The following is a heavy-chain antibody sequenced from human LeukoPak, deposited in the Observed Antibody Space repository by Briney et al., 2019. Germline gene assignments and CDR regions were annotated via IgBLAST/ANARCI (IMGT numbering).Heavy chain of an antibody. J-gene: IGHJ4*02. CDR3: ARVGEKAFHLWPEIDY. Sequence: GGSLRLSCVVSGFTFSSYSMNWVRQAPGKGLEWVSCISTSSSYIYYADSVKGRFTISRDNAKNSLYPQMNSLRAEDTAVYYCARVGEKAFHLWPEIDYWGQGTLVTVSS. D-gene: IGHD5-24*01. V-gene: IGHV3-21*01. CDR2: ISTSSSYI. CDR1: GFTFSSYS.